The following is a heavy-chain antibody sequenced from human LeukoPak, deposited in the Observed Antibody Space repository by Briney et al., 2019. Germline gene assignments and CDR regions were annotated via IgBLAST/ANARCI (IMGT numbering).Heavy chain of an antibody. Sequence: ASVKVSCKASGYTFTSYDINWVRQATGQGLEWMGWMNPNSGNTGYAQKFQGRVTITRNTSISTAYMELSSLGSEDTAVYYCARSGCSGGSCYTDYYYYYMDVWGKGTTVTVSS. CDR2: MNPNSGNT. V-gene: IGHV1-8*03. J-gene: IGHJ6*03. CDR1: GYTFTSYD. CDR3: ARSGCSGGSCYTDYYYYYMDV. D-gene: IGHD2-15*01.